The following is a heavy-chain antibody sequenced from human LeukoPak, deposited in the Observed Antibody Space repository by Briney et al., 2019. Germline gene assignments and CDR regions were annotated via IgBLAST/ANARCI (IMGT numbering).Heavy chain of an antibody. Sequence: QPGGSLRLSCAASGFTFSSYAMSWVRQAPGKGLEWVSAISGSGGSTYYADSVKGRFTISRDNSKNTLYLQMGSLRAEDMAVYYCARDISGTGGGYFDYWGQGTLVTVSS. CDR3: ARDISGTGGGYFDY. CDR1: GFTFSSYA. CDR2: ISGSGGST. D-gene: IGHD7-27*01. J-gene: IGHJ4*02. V-gene: IGHV3-23*01.